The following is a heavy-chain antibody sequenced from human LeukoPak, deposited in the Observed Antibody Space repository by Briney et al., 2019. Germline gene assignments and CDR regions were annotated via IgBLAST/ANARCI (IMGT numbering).Heavy chain of an antibody. D-gene: IGHD2/OR15-2a*01. CDR2: IIGDGSST. CDR3: AKYRDYYFEY. CDR1: RFTFSNYW. Sequence: GGSLRLSCAASRFTFSNYWMHWVRQTPGKGLVWVSRIIGDGSSTTYADSLKGRFTISRDNSKNTVYLQMNSLRAEDTAVYYCAKYRDYYFEYWGQGTLVTVSS. J-gene: IGHJ4*02. V-gene: IGHV3-74*01.